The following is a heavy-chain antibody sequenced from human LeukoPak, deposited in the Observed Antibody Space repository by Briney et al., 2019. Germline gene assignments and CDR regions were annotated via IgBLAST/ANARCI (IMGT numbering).Heavy chain of an antibody. CDR3: ARAVGATTYGNFEY. J-gene: IGHJ4*02. CDR2: INSDGSRT. Sequence: PGGSLRLSCAASGFTFSSDWMHWVRQAPGKGLVWVSRINSDGSRTSCADSVKGRFTISRDNARNTLYVQLNSLRAEDTAVYYCARAVGATTYGNFEYWGQGTLVTVSS. V-gene: IGHV3-74*01. D-gene: IGHD1-26*01. CDR1: GFTFSSDW.